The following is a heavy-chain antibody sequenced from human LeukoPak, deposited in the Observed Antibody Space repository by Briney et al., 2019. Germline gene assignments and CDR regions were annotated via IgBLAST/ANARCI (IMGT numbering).Heavy chain of an antibody. CDR1: GYTFTGYY. CDR2: INPNSGGT. J-gene: IGHJ5*02. D-gene: IGHD2-2*01. Sequence: ASVRVSCKASGYTFTGYYMHWVRQAPGQGLEWMGWINPNSGGTNYAQKFQGRVTMTRDTSISTAYMELSRLRSDDTAVYYCARDPAVDIVVVPAATGWFDPWGQGTLVTVSS. V-gene: IGHV1-2*02. CDR3: ARDPAVDIVVVPAATGWFDP.